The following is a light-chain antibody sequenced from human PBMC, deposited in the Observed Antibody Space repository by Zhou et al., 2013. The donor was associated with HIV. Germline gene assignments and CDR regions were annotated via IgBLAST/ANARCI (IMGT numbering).Light chain of an antibody. J-gene: IGKJ4*01. CDR2: GAS. Sequence: EIVMTQSPATLSVSPGERATLSCRASQRVSSNLAWYQQKPGQAPRLLIYGASTRATAIPARFSGSGSGTDFTLTISSLEPEDSAVYYCQQRNNWLTFGGGTKVEIK. CDR1: QRVSSN. CDR3: QQRNNWLT. V-gene: IGKV3-15*01.